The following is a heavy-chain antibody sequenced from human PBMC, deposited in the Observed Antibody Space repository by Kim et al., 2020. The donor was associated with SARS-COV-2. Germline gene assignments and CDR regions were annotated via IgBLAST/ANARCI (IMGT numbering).Heavy chain of an antibody. CDR3: ATYYYGSGSYGFFDY. CDR2: IYYSGST. CDR1: GGSISSYY. Sequence: SETLSLTCTVSGGSISSYYWSWIRQPPGKGLEWIGYIYYSGSTNYNPSLKSRVTISVDTSKNQFSLKLSSVTAADTAVYYCATYYYGSGSYGFFDYWGQGTLVTVSS. J-gene: IGHJ4*02. D-gene: IGHD3-10*01. V-gene: IGHV4-59*13.